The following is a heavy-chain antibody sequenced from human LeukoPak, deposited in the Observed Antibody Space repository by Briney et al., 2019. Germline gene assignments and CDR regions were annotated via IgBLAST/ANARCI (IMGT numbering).Heavy chain of an antibody. Sequence: PGRSLRLSCAASGFTFDDYAMHWVRQAPGKGLEWVSGISWNSGSIGYADSVKGRFTISRDNAKNTLYLQMNSLRAEDTAVYYCARVFGSYYYDSSGYYPTFFDYWGQGTLVTVSS. V-gene: IGHV3-9*01. CDR2: ISWNSGSI. CDR1: GFTFDDYA. CDR3: ARVFGSYYYDSSGYYPTFFDY. D-gene: IGHD3-22*01. J-gene: IGHJ4*02.